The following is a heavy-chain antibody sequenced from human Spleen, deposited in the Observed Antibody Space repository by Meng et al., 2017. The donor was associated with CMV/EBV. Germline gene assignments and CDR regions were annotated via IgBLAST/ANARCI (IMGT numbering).Heavy chain of an antibody. V-gene: IGHV3-15*01. CDR2: IKSKTDGGTT. J-gene: IGHJ4*02. Sequence: WMSWVRQAPGKGLEWVGRIKSKTDGGTTDYAAPVKGRFTISRDDSKNTLYLQMNSLKTEDTAVYYCTTDGAWPYCGGDCYSGAFDYWGQGTLVTVSS. CDR3: TTDGAWPYCGGDCYSGAFDY. CDR1: W. D-gene: IGHD2-21*01.